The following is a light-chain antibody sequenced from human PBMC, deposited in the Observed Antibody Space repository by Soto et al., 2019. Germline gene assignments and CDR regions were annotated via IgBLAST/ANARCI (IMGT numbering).Light chain of an antibody. Sequence: DIQMTQSPSSLSASVGDRVTITCRASQSISSYLNWYQQKPGKAPKLLIYAASSLQSGVPSRFSGSGSGTDFTLTISSLQPEDVATYFGQRTYNAPPVTFGPGTKVDIK. CDR1: QSISSY. CDR3: QRTYNAPPVT. V-gene: IGKV1-39*01. CDR2: AAS. J-gene: IGKJ3*01.